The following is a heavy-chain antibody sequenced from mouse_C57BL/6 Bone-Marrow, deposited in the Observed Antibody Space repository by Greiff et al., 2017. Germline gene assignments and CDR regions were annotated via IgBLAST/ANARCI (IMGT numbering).Heavy chain of an antibody. CDR1: GYSFTDYN. Sequence: LLESGPELVKPGASVKISCTASGYSFTDYNMNWVQQSNGKSLEWIGVINPNYGTTSYNQKFKGKATLTVAQSTSTANMQLNSLTSEDSAVYYCARGYDYDYSMDYWGQGTSVTVSS. J-gene: IGHJ4*01. CDR2: INPNYGTT. CDR3: ARGYDYDYSMDY. V-gene: IGHV1-39*01. D-gene: IGHD2-4*01.